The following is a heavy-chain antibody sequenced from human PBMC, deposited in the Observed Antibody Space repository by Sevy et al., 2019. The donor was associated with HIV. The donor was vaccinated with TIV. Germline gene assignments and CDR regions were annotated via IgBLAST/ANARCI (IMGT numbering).Heavy chain of an antibody. Sequence: GGSLRLSCAASGFTFSSYAMSWVRQAPGKGLEWVSAISGSGGSTYYADSVKGRFTISRDNSKNTLYLQMNSLRAEDTAVYYCGNFLGRGYSGPRAFDIWGQGTMVTVSS. J-gene: IGHJ3*02. CDR2: ISGSGGST. CDR3: GNFLGRGYSGPRAFDI. CDR1: GFTFSSYA. V-gene: IGHV3-23*01. D-gene: IGHD5-12*01.